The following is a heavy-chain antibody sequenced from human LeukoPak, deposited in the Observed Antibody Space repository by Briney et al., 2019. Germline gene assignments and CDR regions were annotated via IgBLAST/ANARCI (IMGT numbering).Heavy chain of an antibody. CDR3: ARDISGLEVTPYYYGMDV. CDR2: IIPIFGTA. Sequence: SVKVSCKASGGTFSSYAISWVRQAPGQGLEWMGGIIPIFGTANYAQKFQGRVTITADESTSTAYMELSSLRSEDTAMYYCARDISGLEVTPYYYGMDVWGQGTTVTVSS. V-gene: IGHV1-69*13. J-gene: IGHJ6*02. CDR1: GGTFSSYA. D-gene: IGHD3-22*01.